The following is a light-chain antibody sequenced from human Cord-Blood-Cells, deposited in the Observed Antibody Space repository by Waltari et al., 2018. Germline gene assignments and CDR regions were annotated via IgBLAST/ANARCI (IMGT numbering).Light chain of an antibody. CDR1: SSYVGGYNY. CDR3: SSYTSSSTLV. CDR2: DVS. J-gene: IGLJ3*02. Sequence: QSALTQPASVSGSPGQSITISCTGTSSYVGGYNYVSWYQQHPGKAPKLMIYDVSKRPSGVSNRFSGSKSGNTASLTISGLQAEEEADYYCSSYTSSSTLVFGGGTKLTVL. V-gene: IGLV2-14*01.